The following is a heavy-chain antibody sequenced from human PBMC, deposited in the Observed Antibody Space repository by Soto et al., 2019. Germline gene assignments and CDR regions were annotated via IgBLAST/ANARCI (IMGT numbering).Heavy chain of an antibody. CDR3: ARDQGHDYGDPHKEVYYYMDV. V-gene: IGHV4-59*01. Sequence: SETLSLTCTVSGGSISSYYCSWIRQPPEKGLEWIGYIYYSGSTNYNPSLKSRVTISVDTSKNQFSLKLSSVTAADTAVYYCARDQGHDYGDPHKEVYYYMDVWGKGTTVTVSS. CDR1: GGSISSYY. CDR2: IYYSGST. J-gene: IGHJ6*03. D-gene: IGHD4-17*01.